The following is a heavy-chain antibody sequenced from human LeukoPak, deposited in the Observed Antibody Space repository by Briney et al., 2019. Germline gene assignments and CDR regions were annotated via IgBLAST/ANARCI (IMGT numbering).Heavy chain of an antibody. Sequence: ASVKVSCKASGYTFTSYGISWVRQAPGQGLEWMGWISAYSGNTNYAQKLQGRVTMTTDTSTSTAYMELRSLRSDDTAVYYCARDRCTNGVCYSIYGYWGQGTLVTVSS. CDR2: ISAYSGNT. CDR1: GYTFTSYG. J-gene: IGHJ4*02. CDR3: ARDRCTNGVCYSIYGY. V-gene: IGHV1-18*01. D-gene: IGHD2-8*01.